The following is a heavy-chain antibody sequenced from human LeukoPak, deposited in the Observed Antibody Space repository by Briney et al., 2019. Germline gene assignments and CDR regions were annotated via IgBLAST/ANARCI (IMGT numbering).Heavy chain of an antibody. Sequence: PSETLSLTCAVYGGSFSGYYWNRIRQPPGKGLEWIGEINDSGSTNYNPFLKSRVSISVDTSKKQFSLKVNSVTAADTAVYYCARGVYGDYFTKTGYFDYWGQGTQVIVSS. CDR2: INDSGST. D-gene: IGHD4-17*01. CDR3: ARGVYGDYFTKTGYFDY. J-gene: IGHJ4*02. CDR1: GGSFSGYY. V-gene: IGHV4-34*01.